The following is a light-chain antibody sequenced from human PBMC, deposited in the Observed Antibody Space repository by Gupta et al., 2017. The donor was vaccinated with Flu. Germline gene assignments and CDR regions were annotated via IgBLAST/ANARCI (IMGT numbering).Light chain of an antibody. CDR3: YSFAGSYISSV. CDR2: SVH. J-gene: IGLJ1*01. V-gene: IGLV2-11*01. Sequence: QSALTQPRSVSGYPGQSITIFCTGNGSDVGASHFVFWYRQYPGNAPTLIIDSVHRLPSGVPDRIAGSKSGNTAFLTISGLQSEDEADYYCYSFAGSYISSVFGTGTTVTVL. CDR1: GSDVGASHF.